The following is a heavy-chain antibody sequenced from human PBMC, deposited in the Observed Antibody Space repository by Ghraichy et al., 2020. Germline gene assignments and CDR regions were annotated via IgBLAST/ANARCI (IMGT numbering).Heavy chain of an antibody. J-gene: IGHJ4*02. Sequence: GGSLRLSCAASGFTFSTYGMHWVRQAPGKGLEWVAVIAYTGSVQYYSDSVKGRFTVSRDNSKNTLFLQMDSLRAEDTAVYYCAKEGYCTPTNCQYGAYFDYWGQGTLVTVSS. CDR3: AKEGYCTPTNCQYGAYFDY. CDR1: GFTFSTYG. CDR2: IAYTGSVQ. D-gene: IGHD2-2*01. V-gene: IGHV3-30*18.